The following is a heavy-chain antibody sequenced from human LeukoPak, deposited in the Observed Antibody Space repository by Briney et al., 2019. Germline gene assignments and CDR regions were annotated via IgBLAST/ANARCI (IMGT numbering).Heavy chain of an antibody. D-gene: IGHD4-23*01. V-gene: IGHV1-69*05. Sequence: GASVKVSCKASGGTFSSYAISWVRQAPGQGLEWVGGIIPIFGTANYAQKFQGRVTITTDESTSTAYMELSSLRSEDTAVYYCATVTPADYYYYYMDVWGKGTTVTVSS. CDR1: GGTFSSYA. CDR2: IIPIFGTA. CDR3: ATVTPADYYYYYMDV. J-gene: IGHJ6*03.